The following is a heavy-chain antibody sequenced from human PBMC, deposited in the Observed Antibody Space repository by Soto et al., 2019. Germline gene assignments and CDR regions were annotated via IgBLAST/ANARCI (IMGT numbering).Heavy chain of an antibody. D-gene: IGHD1-26*01. CDR1: GASISSSTYF. J-gene: IGHJ1*01. CDR3: ARHGSTSGSYAEYFQH. CDR2: IDYHGPT. Sequence: QLQLQESGPGLVKPSETLSLTCTVSGASISSSTYFWGWIRQPPGKGLEWIGSIDYHGPTYYNPSLRRRATIYVDTSKDQFTLRLSSVTAADTAGYYCARHGSTSGSYAEYFQHWGQGTLVTVSS. V-gene: IGHV4-39*01.